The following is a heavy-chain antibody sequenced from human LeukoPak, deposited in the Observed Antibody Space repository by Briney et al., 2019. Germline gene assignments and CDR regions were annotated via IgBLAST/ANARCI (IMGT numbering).Heavy chain of an antibody. CDR2: ISLSGVT. CDR3: SRESGAYSPFGY. Sequence: SGTLSLTCGVSGGSLSSTNWWSWVRQPPGQGLEWIGEISLSGVTNYNPSLKSRVTMSLDRSKNHLSLTLTSVTAADTAVYYCSRESGAYSPFGYWGQGTLVTVSS. V-gene: IGHV4-4*02. D-gene: IGHD1-26*01. J-gene: IGHJ4*02. CDR1: GGSLSSTNW.